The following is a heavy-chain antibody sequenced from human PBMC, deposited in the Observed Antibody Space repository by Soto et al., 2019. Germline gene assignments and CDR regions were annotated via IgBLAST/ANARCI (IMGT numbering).Heavy chain of an antibody. CDR3: TTSKQWLVRRGPYGY. J-gene: IGHJ4*02. V-gene: IGHV3-15*01. Sequence: PGGSLRLSCAASGFAFSNSWMHWVRQAPGKGLEWVGRIKSKTDGGTTDYAAPVKGRFTISRDDSKNTLYLQMNSLKTEDTAVYYCTTSKQWLVRRGPYGYWGRGTLVTVSS. CDR2: IKSKTDGGTT. CDR1: GFAFSNSW. D-gene: IGHD6-19*01.